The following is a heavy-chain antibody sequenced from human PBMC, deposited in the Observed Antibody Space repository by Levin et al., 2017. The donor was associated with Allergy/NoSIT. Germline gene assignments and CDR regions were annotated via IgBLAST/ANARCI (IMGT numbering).Heavy chain of an antibody. CDR1: GFTFSSYG. Sequence: GGSLRLSCAASGFTFSSYGMHWVRQAPGKGLEWVAVISYDGSNKYYADSVKGRFTISRDNSKNTLYLQMNSLRAEDTAVYYCAKDLPHYGSGSFDYWGQGTLVTVSS. D-gene: IGHD3-10*01. V-gene: IGHV3-30*18. CDR3: AKDLPHYGSGSFDY. CDR2: ISYDGSNK. J-gene: IGHJ4*02.